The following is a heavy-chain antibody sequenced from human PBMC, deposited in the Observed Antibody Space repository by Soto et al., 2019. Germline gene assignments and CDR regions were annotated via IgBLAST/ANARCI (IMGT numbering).Heavy chain of an antibody. Sequence: GGSLRLSCAASGFTFSGYGMHWVRQAPGKGLEWVAVISYDGSKKYSADSVKGRFTISRDNSKNTLYLQMNSLRVEDTAVYYCAKVMNILTGWTAWTDAFDIWGQGTMVTVSS. V-gene: IGHV3-30*18. J-gene: IGHJ3*02. CDR2: ISYDGSKK. CDR1: GFTFSGYG. D-gene: IGHD3-9*01. CDR3: AKVMNILTGWTAWTDAFDI.